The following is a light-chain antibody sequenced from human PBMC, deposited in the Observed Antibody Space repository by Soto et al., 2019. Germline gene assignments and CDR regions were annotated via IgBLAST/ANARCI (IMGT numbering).Light chain of an antibody. CDR2: DAS. CDR1: QEISNY. J-gene: IGKJ1*01. CDR3: QQYDHLPRT. V-gene: IGKV1-33*01. Sequence: DIQMIQSPSSLSASVGDRVTITCQASQEISNYLNWYQQKPGKAPKLLIYDASNLERGVPSRFSGRGSGTDFTFTISSLQPEYVATYYCQQYDHLPRTFGRGTKVEIK.